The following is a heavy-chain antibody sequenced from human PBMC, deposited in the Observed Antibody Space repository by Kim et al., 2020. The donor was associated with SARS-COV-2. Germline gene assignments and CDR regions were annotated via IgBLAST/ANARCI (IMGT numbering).Heavy chain of an antibody. CDR1: GGSINGYY. CDR2: IYYSGSA. V-gene: IGHV4-59*01. Sequence: SETLFLTCSVSGGSINGYYWNWIRQPPGKGLEWIGYIYYSGSAKYNPSLETRVSMSVDTSTNQFSLKLRSVTAADTAVYFCARGVGFGWYEVFFDYWGQGTLVPVSS. J-gene: IGHJ4*02. D-gene: IGHD6-19*01. CDR3: ARGVGFGWYEVFFDY.